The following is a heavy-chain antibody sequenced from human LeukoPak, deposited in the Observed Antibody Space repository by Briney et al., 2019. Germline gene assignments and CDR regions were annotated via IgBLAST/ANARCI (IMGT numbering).Heavy chain of an antibody. Sequence: ASVKVSCKASGYTFTGYYIHWVRQAPGQGLEWMGWINPHSGGTNYAQKFQGGVTITRDTSITTAYMELSSLRSDDTAVYCSSTNCYASHYWGQGTLVTVSS. D-gene: IGHD2-2*01. J-gene: IGHJ4*02. V-gene: IGHV1-2*02. CDR3: STNCYASHY. CDR1: GYTFTGYY. CDR2: INPHSGGT.